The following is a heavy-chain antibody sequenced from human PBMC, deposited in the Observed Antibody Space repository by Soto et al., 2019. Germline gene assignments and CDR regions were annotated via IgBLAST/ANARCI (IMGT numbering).Heavy chain of an antibody. Sequence: GESLKISCKGSGYIFTTYWIAWVRQMPGKGLEWVGIINPADSDTRYSPSFQGQVTISADKSISTAYLQWSSLKASDTAMYYCARQWLFXYWGQGTLVTVSS. D-gene: IGHD5-12*01. V-gene: IGHV5-51*01. CDR1: GYIFTTYW. CDR2: INPADSDT. J-gene: IGHJ4*02. CDR3: ARQWLFXY.